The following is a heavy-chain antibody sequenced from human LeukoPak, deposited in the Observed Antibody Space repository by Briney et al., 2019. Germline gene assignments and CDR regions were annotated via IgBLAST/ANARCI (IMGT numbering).Heavy chain of an antibody. CDR1: GGSISSSSYY. J-gene: IGHJ6*03. Sequence: PSETLSLTCTVSGGSISSSSYYWGWIRQPPGNGLEWIGSIYYSGSTYYNPSLKSRVTISVDTSKNQFSLKLSSVTAADTAVYYCARRLGLIDDYYDSSGGDYYYYMDVWGKGTTVTISS. CDR3: ARRLGLIDDYYDSSGGDYYYYMDV. CDR2: IYYSGST. V-gene: IGHV4-39*01. D-gene: IGHD3-22*01.